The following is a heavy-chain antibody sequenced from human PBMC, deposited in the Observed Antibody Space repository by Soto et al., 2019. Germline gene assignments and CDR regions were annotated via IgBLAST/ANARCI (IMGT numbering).Heavy chain of an antibody. CDR1: GYSFTSYW. Sequence: GESLKISCKGSGYSFTSYWIGWVGQVPGKGLEWMGIIYPGDSDTRYSPSFQGQVTISADKSISTAYLQWSSLKASDTAMYYCARRVGYCSSTSCYTGWFDPWGQGTLVTVSS. CDR2: IYPGDSDT. CDR3: ARRVGYCSSTSCYTGWFDP. D-gene: IGHD2-2*02. J-gene: IGHJ5*02. V-gene: IGHV5-51*01.